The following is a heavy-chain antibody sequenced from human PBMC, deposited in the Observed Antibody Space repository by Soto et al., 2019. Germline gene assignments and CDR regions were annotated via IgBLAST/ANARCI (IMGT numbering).Heavy chain of an antibody. CDR2: ITFTGVST. D-gene: IGHD6-13*01. CDR3: AKGWQGFDT. CDR1: GLTFSSFA. Sequence: PGGSLRLSCAASGLTFSSFAMSWVRQAPGKGLEWVSTITFTGVSTYYVDSVKGRFTISRDNSKNTLYLQMNSLRAEDTAIYYCAKGWQGFDTWGHGTLVTVSS. V-gene: IGHV3-23*01. J-gene: IGHJ5*01.